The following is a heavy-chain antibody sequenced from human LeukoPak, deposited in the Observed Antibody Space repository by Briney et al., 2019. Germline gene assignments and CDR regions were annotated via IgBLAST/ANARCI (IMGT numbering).Heavy chain of an antibody. CDR3: ARSGGDYLFFDD. CDR2: IYSAGNT. CDR1: GFTVSNNY. Sequence: GGSQRLSCAASGFTVSNNYMSWVRQAPGKGLEWVSVIYSAGNTYYADSVKGRFTISRDNSKNTLYLQMNSLRAEDTAVYFCARSGGDYLFFDDWGQGTLVTASS. D-gene: IGHD2-21*02. V-gene: IGHV3-66*01. J-gene: IGHJ4*02.